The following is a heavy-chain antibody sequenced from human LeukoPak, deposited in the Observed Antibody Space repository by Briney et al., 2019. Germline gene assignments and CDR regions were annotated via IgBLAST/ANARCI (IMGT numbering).Heavy chain of an antibody. Sequence: SETLSLTCTVSGGSISSYYWSWIRQPPGKGLEWIGYIYYSGSTNYNPSLKSRVTISVDTSKNQFSLKLSSVTAADTAVYYCARAYLYSAGFDYWGQGTLVTVSS. CDR1: GGSISSYY. J-gene: IGHJ4*02. D-gene: IGHD5-18*01. CDR3: ARAYLYSAGFDY. V-gene: IGHV4-59*01. CDR2: IYYSGST.